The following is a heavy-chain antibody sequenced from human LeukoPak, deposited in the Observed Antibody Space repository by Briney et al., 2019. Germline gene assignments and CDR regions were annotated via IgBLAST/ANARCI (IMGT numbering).Heavy chain of an antibody. CDR3: ARDTPTAADDAFDI. CDR2: ISYDGSNK. J-gene: IGHJ3*02. D-gene: IGHD6-13*01. V-gene: IGHV3-30-3*01. CDR1: GFTFSSYA. Sequence: TGGSLRLSCAASGFTFSSYAMHWVRQAPDKGLEWVAVISYDGSNKYYADSVKGRFTISRDNSKNTLYLQMNSLRAEDTAVYYCARDTPTAADDAFDIWGQGTMVTVSS.